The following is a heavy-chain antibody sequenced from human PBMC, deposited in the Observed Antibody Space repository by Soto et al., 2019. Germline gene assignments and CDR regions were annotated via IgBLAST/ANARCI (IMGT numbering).Heavy chain of an antibody. D-gene: IGHD1-7*01. CDR2: IYYSGST. V-gene: IGHV4-59*01. Sequence: SETLSLTCTVSGGSISSYYWSWIRQPPGKGLEWIGYIYYSGSTNYNPSLKSRVTISVDTSKNQFSLKLSSVTAADTAVYYCARGITGTRLAGSRYFDYWGQGTPVTLSS. CDR1: GGSISSYY. CDR3: ARGITGTRLAGSRYFDY. J-gene: IGHJ4*02.